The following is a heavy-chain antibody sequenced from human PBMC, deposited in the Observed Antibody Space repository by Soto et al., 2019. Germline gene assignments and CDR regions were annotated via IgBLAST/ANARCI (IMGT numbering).Heavy chain of an antibody. V-gene: IGHV4-39*01. J-gene: IGHJ5*02. CDR3: ARVQYLGYCSGGSCYRNCFDP. CDR1: GGSIGSSSYY. D-gene: IGHD2-15*01. Sequence: SETLSLTCTVSGGSIGSSSYYWGWIRQPPGKGLEWIGSIYYSGSTYYNPSLKSRVTISVDTSKNQFSLKLSSVTAADTAVYYCARVQYLGYCSGGSCYRNCFDPWGQGTLVTVSS. CDR2: IYYSGST.